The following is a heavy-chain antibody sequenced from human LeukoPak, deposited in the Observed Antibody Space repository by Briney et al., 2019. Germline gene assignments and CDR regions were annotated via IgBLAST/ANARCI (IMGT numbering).Heavy chain of an antibody. V-gene: IGHV3-30*03. CDR3: ALTPDYYGSGSFDY. Sequence: PGGSLRLSCAASGFTFSSYGMHWVRQAPGKGLEWVAVISYDGSNKYYADSVKGRFTISRDNSKNTLYLQMNSLRAEDTAVYYCALTPDYYGSGSFDYWGQGTLVTVSS. J-gene: IGHJ4*02. D-gene: IGHD3-10*01. CDR2: ISYDGSNK. CDR1: GFTFSSYG.